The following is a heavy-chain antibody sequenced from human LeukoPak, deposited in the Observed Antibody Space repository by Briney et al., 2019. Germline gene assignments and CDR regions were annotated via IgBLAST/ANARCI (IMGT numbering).Heavy chain of an antibody. D-gene: IGHD3-10*01. CDR1: GYTLTELS. J-gene: IGHJ6*04. CDR3: ATDQGGAGVGFVYGSGSFNGLDV. V-gene: IGHV1-24*01. CDR2: FDPEDGET. Sequence: ASVRVSFKVSGYTLTELSIHWVRQAPGKGLEWMGVFDPEDGETIYAQKFQGRVTITEDTSPDTGYLDQRRLRPEDTAVYNCATDQGGAGVGFVYGSGSFNGLDVWRGGTTVTVSS.